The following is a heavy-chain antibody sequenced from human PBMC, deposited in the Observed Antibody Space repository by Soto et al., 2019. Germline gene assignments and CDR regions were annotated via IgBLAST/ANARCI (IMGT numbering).Heavy chain of an antibody. CDR2: INPKSGGT. Sequence: ASVKVSCKASGYSFTDYYIHWARQAPGQGLEWLGRINPKSGGTSTAQKFQGWVTMTRDRSISTVYMELTRLRSDDTAVYFCARGHSTDCSNGVCSFFYNHEMDVWGQGTTVTVSS. V-gene: IGHV1-2*04. D-gene: IGHD2-8*01. J-gene: IGHJ6*02. CDR1: GYSFTDYY. CDR3: ARGHSTDCSNGVCSFFYNHEMDV.